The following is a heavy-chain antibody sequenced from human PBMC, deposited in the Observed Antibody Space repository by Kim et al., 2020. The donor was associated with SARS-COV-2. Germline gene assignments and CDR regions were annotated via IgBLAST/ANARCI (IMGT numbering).Heavy chain of an antibody. CDR2: ISTDGSST. Sequence: WGSLRLSCEASGFTSSNYYMHWVRQAPSKGLLWVSRISTDGSSTTYADSVKGRFTISRDNAKNTVYLQMNSLRAEDTAVYFCGRGGSSGLDYRGQGTLVTVSS. J-gene: IGHJ4*02. CDR1: GFTSSNYY. D-gene: IGHD6-19*01. V-gene: IGHV3-74*03. CDR3: GRGGSSGLDY.